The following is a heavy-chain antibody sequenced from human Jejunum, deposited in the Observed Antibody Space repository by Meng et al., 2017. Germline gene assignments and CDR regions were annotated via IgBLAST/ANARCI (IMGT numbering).Heavy chain of an antibody. Sequence: GESLKISCAASGFKVSSNYMSCVRQGPGQGLEWLSLMYSGGATHYADSVKGRFTISRDNDKNTVYLQMDSLSADDTAVYYCARDYDSSADIPSYDIWGQGTVVTVSS. CDR2: MYSGGAT. J-gene: IGHJ3*02. D-gene: IGHD3-22*01. CDR3: ARDYDSSADIPSYDI. V-gene: IGHV3-66*02. CDR1: GFKVSSNY.